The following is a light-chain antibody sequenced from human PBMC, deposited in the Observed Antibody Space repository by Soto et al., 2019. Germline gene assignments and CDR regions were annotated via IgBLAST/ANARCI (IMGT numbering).Light chain of an antibody. Sequence: DIQMTQSPSSLSASIGDRVTITCRASQGIFNYLAWYQQKPGKVPKRLIYAAATLHSGVPSRFSGSGSGTDFTLTISSLQPEDVATYYCQKYILVPFTFGPGTKVDVK. CDR2: AAA. J-gene: IGKJ3*01. CDR3: QKYILVPFT. V-gene: IGKV1-27*01. CDR1: QGIFNY.